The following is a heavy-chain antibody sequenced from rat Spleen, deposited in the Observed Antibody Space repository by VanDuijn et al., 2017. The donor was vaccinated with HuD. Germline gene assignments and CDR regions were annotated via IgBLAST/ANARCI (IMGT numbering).Heavy chain of an antibody. V-gene: IGHV5-25*01. J-gene: IGHJ1*01. Sequence: EVQLVESDGGLVRPGRSLKLSCAASGFTFSNYYMAWVRQAPTKGLEWVASTTKTGGVIYYPDSVKGRFTISRENAQNTLYLQMNSLRSEDTATYYCSGSRVPWYLDFWGPGTMVTVSS. CDR1: GFTFSNYY. D-gene: IGHD1-11*01. CDR2: TTKTGGVI. CDR3: SGSRVPWYLDF.